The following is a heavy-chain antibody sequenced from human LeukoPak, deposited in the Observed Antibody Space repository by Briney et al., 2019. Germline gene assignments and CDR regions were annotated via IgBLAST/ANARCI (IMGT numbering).Heavy chain of an antibody. CDR2: INPSGGST. CDR3: ARQAVAVAGNWFDP. Sequence: GASVKVSCKASGYTFSNYGISWMRQAPGQGLEWMGIINPSGGSTSYAQKFQGRVTMTRDTSTSTVYMELSSLRSEDTAVYYCARQAVAVAGNWFDPWGQGTLVTVSS. V-gene: IGHV1-46*01. CDR1: GYTFSNYG. J-gene: IGHJ5*02. D-gene: IGHD6-19*01.